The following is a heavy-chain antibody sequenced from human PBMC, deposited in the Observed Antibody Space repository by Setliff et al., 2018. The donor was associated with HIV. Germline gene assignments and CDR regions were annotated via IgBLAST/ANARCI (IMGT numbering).Heavy chain of an antibody. D-gene: IGHD3-10*01. V-gene: IGHV4-4*02. CDR2: IYPSGNT. CDR1: GDSMDSRKW. Sequence: KPSETLSLTCVVSGDSMDSRKWWSWVRQTPGKGLEYIGTIYPSGNTIYNPSLKSRTTISIDKSNNQFSLKLSSMTAADTAVYYCARGGEGEFLWFGNFSYYIDYWGQGTLVTVSS. J-gene: IGHJ4*02. CDR3: ARGGEGEFLWFGNFSYYIDY.